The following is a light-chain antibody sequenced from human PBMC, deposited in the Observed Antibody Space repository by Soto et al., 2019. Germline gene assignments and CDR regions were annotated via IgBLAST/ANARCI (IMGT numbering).Light chain of an antibody. CDR2: GNN. Sequence: QSVLTQPPSVSGAPGQRVTISCTGSSSNIGAGYDVHWYQQLPGTAPKLLIYGNNNRPSGVPDRFSGSKSATSDSLAITGLQAEDEADYYCQSYDSSLRGWVFGGGTQLTVL. V-gene: IGLV1-40*01. J-gene: IGLJ3*02. CDR3: QSYDSSLRGWV. CDR1: SSNIGAGYD.